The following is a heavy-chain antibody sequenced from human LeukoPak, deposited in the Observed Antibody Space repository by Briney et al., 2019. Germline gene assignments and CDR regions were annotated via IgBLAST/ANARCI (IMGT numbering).Heavy chain of an antibody. CDR3: ASIPGIAAAGTMSTVDY. D-gene: IGHD6-13*01. Sequence: GGSLRLSCAASGFTFDDYAMHWVRQAPGKGLEWVSGISWNSGSIGYADSVKGRFTISRDNAKNSLYLQMNSLRAEDTALYYCASIPGIAAAGTMSTVDYWGQGTLVTVSS. J-gene: IGHJ4*02. V-gene: IGHV3-9*01. CDR2: ISWNSGSI. CDR1: GFTFDDYA.